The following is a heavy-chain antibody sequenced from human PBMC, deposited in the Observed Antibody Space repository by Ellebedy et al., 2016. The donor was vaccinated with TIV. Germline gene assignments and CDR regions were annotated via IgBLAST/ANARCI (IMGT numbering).Heavy chain of an antibody. CDR3: ARGGASSKYFGY. CDR2: IFHTGDT. J-gene: IGHJ4*02. V-gene: IGHV4-59*01. CDR1: GASISSYY. Sequence: MPSETLSLTCTVSGASISSYYWSWIRQPPGKGLEWIGFIFHTGDTNYSPSLKSRVAISLDTSKNQFSLKLTSVTDADTAVYYCARGGASSKYFGYWGLGTLVTVSS.